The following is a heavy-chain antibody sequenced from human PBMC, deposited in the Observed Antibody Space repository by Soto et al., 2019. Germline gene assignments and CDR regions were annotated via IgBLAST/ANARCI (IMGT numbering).Heavy chain of an antibody. D-gene: IGHD2-8*01. Sequence: VQSGGGLVHPGGSLRLSCAASGFIVTSDYINWVRQVPGKALEWVSFTFSDGNTLYADSGKGRFSAFRDNSKNTVFLQMNTLRVDDTAVYYCADGFMRYWGQGALVTVST. J-gene: IGHJ4*02. CDR1: GFIVTSDY. CDR2: TFSDGNT. V-gene: IGHV3-66*01. CDR3: ADGFMRY.